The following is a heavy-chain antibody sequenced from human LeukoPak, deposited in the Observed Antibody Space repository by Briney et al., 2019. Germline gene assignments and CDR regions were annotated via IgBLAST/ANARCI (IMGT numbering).Heavy chain of an antibody. D-gene: IGHD7-27*01. Sequence: ASVKVSCKASNNTLSNNGITWVRQAPGQGLEWMGWISGYNTYTTYAQKFQDRVTMTKDTSTNAAYMEMRSLRSDDTAIYYCARVRLVWGMETFDLWGQGTMVTVSS. V-gene: IGHV1-18*01. CDR1: NNTLSNNG. J-gene: IGHJ3*01. CDR2: ISGYNTYT. CDR3: ARVRLVWGMETFDL.